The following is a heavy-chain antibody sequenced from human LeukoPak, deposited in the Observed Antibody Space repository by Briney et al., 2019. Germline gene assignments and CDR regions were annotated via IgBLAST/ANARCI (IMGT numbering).Heavy chain of an antibody. CDR2: IYYSGST. CDR3: ARVLSITIFGGYYFDY. D-gene: IGHD3-3*01. CDR1: GGSISSYY. V-gene: IGHV4-59*01. J-gene: IGHJ4*02. Sequence: SETLSLTCTVSGGSISSYYWSWIRQPPGKGLEWIGYIYYSGSTNYNPSLKSRVTISVDTSKSQFSLKLSSVTAADTAVYYCARVLSITIFGGYYFDYWGQGTLVTVSS.